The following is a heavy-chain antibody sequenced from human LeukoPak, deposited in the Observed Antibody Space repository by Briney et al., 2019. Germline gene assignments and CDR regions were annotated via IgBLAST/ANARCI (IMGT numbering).Heavy chain of an antibody. V-gene: IGHV1-2*02. Sequence: ASVKVSCKASGYTFTGYYLHWVRQAPGQGLEWMGWINPNSGGTNYAQKFQGRGTMTRDTSISTAYMELSRLRSDDTAVYYCARGRLTISLVGSTRGGRDHYYFDYWGQGTLVTVSS. CDR1: GYTFTGYY. D-gene: IGHD1-26*01. CDR2: INPNSGGT. CDR3: ARGRLTISLVGSTRGGRDHYYFDY. J-gene: IGHJ4*02.